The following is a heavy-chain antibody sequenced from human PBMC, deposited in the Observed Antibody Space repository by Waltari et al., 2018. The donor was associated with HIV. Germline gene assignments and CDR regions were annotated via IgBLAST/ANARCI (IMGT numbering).Heavy chain of an antibody. Sequence: QLQLPQSPSQFKKPGTSVKISCKSSENSFSGSVINWVRQAPGQGLEWIGLIDTKTGSPTYAQVFSGLLILSLDTSVTTSYLQIRALKTNDTATYYCAEGYGAFDFDYWGQGTLITVSP. CDR1: ENSFSGSV. CDR3: AEGYGAFDFDY. J-gene: IGHJ4*02. D-gene: IGHD2-15*01. CDR2: IDTKTGSP. V-gene: IGHV7-4-1*01.